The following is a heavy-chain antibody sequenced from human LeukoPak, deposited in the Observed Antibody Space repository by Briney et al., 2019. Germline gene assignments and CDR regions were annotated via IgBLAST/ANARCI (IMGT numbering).Heavy chain of an antibody. CDR1: GGSISISSYY. D-gene: IGHD2-15*01. J-gene: IGHJ3*02. CDR3: ARVLLGAFDI. Sequence: SETLSLTCTVSGGSISISSYYWSWIRQSPGKGLEWIGYVFYSGKTDYSPSLRSRVSMSVDTSKNQFSLKVTSVTAADTAVYYCARVLLGAFDIWGQGTMVTVSS. V-gene: IGHV4-61*01. CDR2: VFYSGKT.